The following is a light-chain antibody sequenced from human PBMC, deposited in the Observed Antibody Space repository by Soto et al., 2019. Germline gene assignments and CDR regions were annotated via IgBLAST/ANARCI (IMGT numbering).Light chain of an antibody. CDR2: DVS. Sequence: QSALTQPRSVSGSPGQSVTISCTGTSNDIGGYNFVSWYQQHTGKAPKLVMHDVSQRPSGIPDRFSGSKSGSTASLTISGLQAEDEADYYCCSYAGRNDVVFGGGTKLTVL. J-gene: IGLJ2*01. V-gene: IGLV2-11*01. CDR3: CSYAGRNDVV. CDR1: SNDIGGYNF.